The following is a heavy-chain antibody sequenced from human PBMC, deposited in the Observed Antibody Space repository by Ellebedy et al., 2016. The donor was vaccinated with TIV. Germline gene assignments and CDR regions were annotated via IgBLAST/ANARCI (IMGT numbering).Heavy chain of an antibody. V-gene: IGHV3-33*08. D-gene: IGHD2-21*01. CDR2: IWYDGINK. Sequence: PGGSLRLSCAASGFTFSSYCMHWVRQAPGKGLEWVAVIWYDGINKYYADSLKGRFTISRDDSKNTLYLQMNSLRAEDTAVYYCARGVGVGGAFDIWGQGTMVTVSS. CDR1: GFTFSSYC. J-gene: IGHJ3*02. CDR3: ARGVGVGGAFDI.